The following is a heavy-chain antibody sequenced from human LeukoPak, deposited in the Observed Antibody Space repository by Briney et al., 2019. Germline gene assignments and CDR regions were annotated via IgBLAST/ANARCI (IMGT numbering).Heavy chain of an antibody. CDR3: AKSRGYDQYYFDY. Sequence: GGSLRLSCAASGFTFSSYGMHWVRQAPGKGLEWVAVISYDGSNKYYADSVKGRFTISRDNSKNTLYLQMNSLRAEDTAVYYCAKSRGYDQYYFDYWGQGTLVTVSS. J-gene: IGHJ4*02. CDR1: GFTFSSYG. V-gene: IGHV3-30*18. CDR2: ISYDGSNK. D-gene: IGHD5-12*01.